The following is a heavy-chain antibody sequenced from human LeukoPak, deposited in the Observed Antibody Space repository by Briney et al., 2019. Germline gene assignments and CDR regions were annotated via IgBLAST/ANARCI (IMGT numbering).Heavy chain of an antibody. CDR1: GGSISSYY. Sequence: SETLSLTCTVSGGSISSYYWSWIRQPPGKGLEWIGYIYYSGSTNYNPSLKSRVTISVDTSKNQFSLKLSSVTAADTAVYYCAYHGSGSYNWFDPWGQGTLVTVSS. D-gene: IGHD3-10*01. V-gene: IGHV4-59*01. CDR2: IYYSGST. CDR3: AYHGSGSYNWFDP. J-gene: IGHJ5*02.